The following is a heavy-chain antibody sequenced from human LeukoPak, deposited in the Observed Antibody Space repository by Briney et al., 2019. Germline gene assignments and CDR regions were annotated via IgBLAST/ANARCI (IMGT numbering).Heavy chain of an antibody. CDR3: ANYTSNWGSPFDY. D-gene: IGHD7-27*01. CDR1: GGSISSGDYY. V-gene: IGHV4-30-4*08. J-gene: IGHJ4*02. CDR2: IYYSGST. Sequence: PSQTLSLTCTVSGGSISSGDYYWSWIRQPPGKGLEWIGYIYYSGSTYYNPSLKSRVTISVDTSKNQFSLKLSSVTAADTAVYYCANYTSNWGSPFDYWGQGTLVTVSS.